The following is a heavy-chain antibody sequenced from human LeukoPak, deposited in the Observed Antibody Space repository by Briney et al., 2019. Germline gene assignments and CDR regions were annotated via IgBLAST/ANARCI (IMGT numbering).Heavy chain of an antibody. CDR3: ARKYYYGSGSYPRPYYFDY. D-gene: IGHD3-10*01. CDR2: ISSNGGST. V-gene: IGHV3-64*01. Sequence: PGGSLRHSCAASGFTFSSYAMDWVRQAPGKGLEYVSAISSNGGSTYYANSVKGRFTISRDNSKNTLYLQMGSLRAEDMAVYYCARKYYYGSGSYPRPYYFDYWGQGTLVTVSS. CDR1: GFTFSSYA. J-gene: IGHJ4*02.